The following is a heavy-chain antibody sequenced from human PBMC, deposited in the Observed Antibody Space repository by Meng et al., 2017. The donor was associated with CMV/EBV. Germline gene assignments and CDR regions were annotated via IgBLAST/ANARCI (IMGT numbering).Heavy chain of an antibody. J-gene: IGHJ6*02. CDR3: ARDSTSRGFYYYGTNV. CDR2: VYYNGST. Sequence: SETLSLTCTVSGGSINTYYWNWIRQPPGKGLEWIGYVYYNGSTNYSPSLKSRVTISVDTSKNQFSLKLSSVTAADTAVYFCARDSTSRGFYYYGTNVWGQGTTVTVSS. CDR1: GGSINTYY. V-gene: IGHV4-59*01. D-gene: IGHD3-10*01.